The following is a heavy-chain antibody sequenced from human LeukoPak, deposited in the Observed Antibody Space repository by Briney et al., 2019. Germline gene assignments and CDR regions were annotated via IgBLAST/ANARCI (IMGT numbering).Heavy chain of an antibody. D-gene: IGHD3-3*01. J-gene: IGHJ4*02. CDR2: INHSGSI. CDR3: ARVPLRFLEPFDY. V-gene: IGHV4-34*01. CDR1: GGSVNGYY. Sequence: SETLSLTCSVYGGSVNGYYWSWIRQPPGKGLEWIGEINHSGSINYNPSLKSRVTMSLDTSKNQFSLRLNSVTAADTAVYYCARVPLRFLEPFDYWGQGTLVTVSS.